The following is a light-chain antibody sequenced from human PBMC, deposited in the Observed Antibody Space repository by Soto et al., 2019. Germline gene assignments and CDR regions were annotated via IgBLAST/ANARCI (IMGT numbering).Light chain of an antibody. CDR1: SSDVGGYDY. Sequence: QSALTQPPSASGSPGQSVTISCTGTSSDVGGYDYVSWYQQYPGKAPKLIIYEVTKRPSGVPDRFSGSKSGNTASLTVSGLQAEDEAYFYCSSFARGDNPDVLFGGGTKLTVL. J-gene: IGLJ3*02. V-gene: IGLV2-8*01. CDR3: SSFARGDNPDVL. CDR2: EVT.